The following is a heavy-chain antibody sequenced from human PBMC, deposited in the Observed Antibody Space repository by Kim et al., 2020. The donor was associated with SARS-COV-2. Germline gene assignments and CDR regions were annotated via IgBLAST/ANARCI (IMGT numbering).Heavy chain of an antibody. J-gene: IGHJ4*02. V-gene: IGHV3-64*01. Sequence: GGSLRLSCAASGFTFSNYAMHWVRQAPGKGLEFVSGISGKGGTTKYANSVKGRFTISRDNSRNTLYLQMGSLRAEDMAVYYCARDWWEREESWGPLGFWGQGALVTVSS. D-gene: IGHD1-26*01. CDR2: ISGKGGTT. CDR3: ARDWWEREESWGPLGF. CDR1: GFTFSNYA.